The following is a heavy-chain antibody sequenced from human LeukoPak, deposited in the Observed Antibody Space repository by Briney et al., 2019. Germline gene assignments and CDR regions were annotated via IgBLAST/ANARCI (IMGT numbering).Heavy chain of an antibody. CDR1: GGSFSGYY. CDR2: INHSGST. CDR3: ARGGYYYDSSGYRAFDY. D-gene: IGHD3-22*01. V-gene: IGHV4-34*01. Sequence: SETLSLTCAVYGGSFSGYYWSWVRQPPGKGLEWIGEINHSGSTNYNPSLKSRVPISVDTSKNQFSLKLSSVTAADTAVYYCARGGYYYDSSGYRAFDYWGQGTLVTVSS. J-gene: IGHJ4*02.